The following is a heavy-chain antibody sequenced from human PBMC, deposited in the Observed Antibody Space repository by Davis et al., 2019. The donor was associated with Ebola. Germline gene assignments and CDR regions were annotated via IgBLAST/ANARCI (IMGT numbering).Heavy chain of an antibody. CDR2: ISTTSSHI. CDR3: ARFSGTVGKYYSDY. CDR1: GFTFSAYA. Sequence: PGGSLRLSCAAAGFTFSAYAMEWVRQAPGKGLEWVSSISTTSSHIYYADSVRGRFTISRDNAKNSLSLQMNSLRAEDTAVYYCARFSGTVGKYYSDYWGQGALVTVSS. D-gene: IGHD1-7*01. V-gene: IGHV3-21*01. J-gene: IGHJ4*02.